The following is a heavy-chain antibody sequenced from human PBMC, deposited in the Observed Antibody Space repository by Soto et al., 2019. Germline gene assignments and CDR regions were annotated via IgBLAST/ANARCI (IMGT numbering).Heavy chain of an antibody. Sequence: EVQLVESGGGLVKPGGSLRLSCAASGFTFSSYSMNWVRQAPGKGLEWVSYISSSSSYIYYADSVKCRFTISRDNAKNSRYMQMNSLNAEDTAVYYCASFVPYYYGLACPWGQGTLVTVSS. CDR3: ASFVPYYYGLACP. V-gene: IGHV3-21*01. D-gene: IGHD3-10*01. CDR1: GFTFSSYS. J-gene: IGHJ5*02. CDR2: ISSSSSYI.